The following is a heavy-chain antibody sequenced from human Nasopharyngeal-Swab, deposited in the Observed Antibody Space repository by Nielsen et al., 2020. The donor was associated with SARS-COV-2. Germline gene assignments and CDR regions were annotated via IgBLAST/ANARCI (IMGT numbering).Heavy chain of an antibody. D-gene: IGHD3-3*01. V-gene: IGHV7-4-1*02. CDR3: ARDHRTTIFGVVIIQGYYGMDA. Sequence: WVRQAPGQGLEWMGWINTNTGNPTYAQGFTGRFVFSLDTSVSTAYLQISSLKAEDTAVYYCARDHRTTIFGVVIIQGYYGMDAWGQGTTVTVSS. J-gene: IGHJ6*02. CDR2: INTNTGNP.